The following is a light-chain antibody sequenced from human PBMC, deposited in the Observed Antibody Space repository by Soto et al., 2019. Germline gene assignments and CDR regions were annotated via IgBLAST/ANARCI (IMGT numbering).Light chain of an antibody. J-gene: IGKJ1*01. CDR2: GAS. V-gene: IGKV3-20*01. CDR1: QSVSSSY. CDR3: HQYGRSGT. Sequence: LTKSAGKLSEYAGVIGKLTCRASQSVSSSYLAWYQQKPGQAPRLLIYGASNRATGIPDRFSVSGSGTDFTLTISRLEPEDFAVYSGHQYGRSGTFGQGTKVAI.